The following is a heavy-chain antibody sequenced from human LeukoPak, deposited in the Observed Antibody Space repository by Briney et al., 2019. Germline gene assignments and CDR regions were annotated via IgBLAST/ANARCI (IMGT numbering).Heavy chain of an antibody. CDR1: GGSISSSSYY. Sequence: SETLSLTCTVSGGSISSSSYYWGWIRQPPGKGLEWIGSIYYSGSTYYNPSLKSRVTISVDTSKNQFSLKLSSVTAADTAVYYCARIILTLADAFDIWGQGTMVTVSS. CDR2: IYYSGST. D-gene: IGHD3-9*01. V-gene: IGHV4-39*01. J-gene: IGHJ3*02. CDR3: ARIILTLADAFDI.